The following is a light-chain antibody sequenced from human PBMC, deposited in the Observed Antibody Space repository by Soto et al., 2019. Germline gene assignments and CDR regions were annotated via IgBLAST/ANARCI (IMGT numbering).Light chain of an antibody. V-gene: IGLV2-11*01. J-gene: IGLJ1*01. CDR2: YVS. CDR1: SSDVGGYNY. Sequence: QSVLTQPRSVSGSPGQSVTISCTGTSSDVGGYNYVSWYQQHPGKAPKLMIYYVSKRPSGVPDRFSGSKSGNTASLTISGLQDEDEADYYCCSYAGSYTFVFGTGTKLTVL. CDR3: CSYAGSYTFV.